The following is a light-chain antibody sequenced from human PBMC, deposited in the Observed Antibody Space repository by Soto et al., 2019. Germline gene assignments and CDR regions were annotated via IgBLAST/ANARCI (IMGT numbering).Light chain of an antibody. CDR2: VNSDGSH. J-gene: IGLJ2*01. CDR3: QTWGTGIHVV. Sequence: QLVLTQSPSASASLGASVTLTCTLSSAHSRYAIAWHQQQPEKGPRFLMKVNSDGSHSKGDEIPDRFSGSTSGAEHYLTISSLQSEDEADYYCQTWGTGIHVVFGGATKVTVL. V-gene: IGLV4-69*01. CDR1: SAHSRYA.